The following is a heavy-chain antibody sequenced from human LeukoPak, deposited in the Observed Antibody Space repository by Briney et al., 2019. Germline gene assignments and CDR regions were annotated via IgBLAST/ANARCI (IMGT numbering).Heavy chain of an antibody. CDR1: GFTFSIYS. CDR2: ISSSSRTI. Sequence: GGSLRLSCAISGFTFSIYSMNWVRQAPGKGLEWVSYISSSSRTIYYADSVKGRFTISRDTSKNSLYLQMNSLRAEDTALYYCAKDQRQLRPYYFDYWGQGTLVTVSS. J-gene: IGHJ4*02. V-gene: IGHV3-48*04. D-gene: IGHD6-13*01. CDR3: AKDQRQLRPYYFDY.